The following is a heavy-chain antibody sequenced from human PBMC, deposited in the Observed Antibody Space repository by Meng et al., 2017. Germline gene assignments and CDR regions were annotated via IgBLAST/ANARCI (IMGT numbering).Heavy chain of an antibody. CDR3: ARDTYYYDSSGLD. D-gene: IGHD3-22*01. CDR2: IKQDGSEK. V-gene: IGHV3-7*01. CDR1: GFTFSSYW. Sequence: GESLKISCAASGFTFSSYWMSWVRQAPGKGLEWVANIKQDGSEKYYVDSVKGRFTISRDNAKNSLYLQMNSLRAEDTAVYYCARDTYYYDSSGLDWGQGTLVTVSS. J-gene: IGHJ4*02.